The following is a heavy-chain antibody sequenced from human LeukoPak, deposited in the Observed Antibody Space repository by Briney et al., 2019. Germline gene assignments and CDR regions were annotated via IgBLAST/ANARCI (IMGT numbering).Heavy chain of an antibody. CDR3: ARDRAIFGVVISDY. D-gene: IGHD3-3*01. Sequence: GGSLRLSCAASGFTFSSYSMNWVRQAPGKGLEWVSYISGSSSTIYYADSVKGRFTISRDNAKNSLYLQMNSLRAEDTAVYYCARDRAIFGVVISDYWGQGTLVTVSS. CDR2: ISGSSSTI. V-gene: IGHV3-48*01. CDR1: GFTFSSYS. J-gene: IGHJ4*02.